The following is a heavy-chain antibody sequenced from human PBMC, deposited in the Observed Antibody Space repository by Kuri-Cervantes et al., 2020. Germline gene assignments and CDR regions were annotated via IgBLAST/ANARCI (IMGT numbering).Heavy chain of an antibody. CDR2: IIPILGTA. CDR1: GGTFSSYA. V-gene: IGHV1-69*13. J-gene: IGHJ6*02. Sequence: SVKVSCKASGGTFSSYAISWVRQAPGQGLEWMGGIIPILGTANYAQKFQGRVTITADESTSTAYMELSRLRSEDTAVYYCARDGRRKGSADYGDYDYGHYYYGMDVWGQGTTVTVSS. CDR3: ARDGRRKGSADYGDYDYGHYYYGMDV. D-gene: IGHD4-17*01.